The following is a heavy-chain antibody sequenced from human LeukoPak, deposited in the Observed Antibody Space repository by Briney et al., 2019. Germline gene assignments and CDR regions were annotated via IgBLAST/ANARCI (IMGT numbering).Heavy chain of an antibody. V-gene: IGHV1-46*01. Sequence: VASVKVSCKASGYTFTSYYIHWVRQAPGQGLAWMGMIAPIGGTTTYAQNFQGRVSMTRDTSTSTVYMELSSLRSEDTAVYYCARDRSGYYFDYWGQGTLVTVSS. CDR1: GYTFTSYY. D-gene: IGHD3-22*01. CDR2: IAPIGGTT. CDR3: ARDRSGYYFDY. J-gene: IGHJ4*02.